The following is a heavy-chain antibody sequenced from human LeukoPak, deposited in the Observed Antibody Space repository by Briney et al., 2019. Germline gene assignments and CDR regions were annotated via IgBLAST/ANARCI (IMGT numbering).Heavy chain of an antibody. J-gene: IGHJ4*02. CDR3: ANRGIYGYFNY. D-gene: IGHD3-10*01. CDR2: MAYSGTT. V-gene: IGHV4-39*01. CDR1: GGSISDSTYY. Sequence: SETLSLTCTVTGGSISDSTYYWAWVRQPPGKGLEWIGSMAYSGTTCYNWSLNSRVLVSADTSKHQYTLRLTSVTAADTAVYYCANRGIYGYFNYWGQGTLVTVSS.